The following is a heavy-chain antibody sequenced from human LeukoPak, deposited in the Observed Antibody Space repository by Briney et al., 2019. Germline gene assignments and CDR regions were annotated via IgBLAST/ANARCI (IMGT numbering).Heavy chain of an antibody. V-gene: IGHV1-8*01. Sequence: ASVKVSCKASGYTFTSYDINWVRQATGQGLEWMGWMNPNSGNTGYAQKFQGRVTMTRNTSISTAYMELSSLRSEDTAVYYCARAMEYYDFWSGNYYYYTDVWGKGTTVNVSS. J-gene: IGHJ6*03. CDR1: GYTFTSYD. CDR3: ARAMEYYDFWSGNYYYYTDV. CDR2: MNPNSGNT. D-gene: IGHD3-3*01.